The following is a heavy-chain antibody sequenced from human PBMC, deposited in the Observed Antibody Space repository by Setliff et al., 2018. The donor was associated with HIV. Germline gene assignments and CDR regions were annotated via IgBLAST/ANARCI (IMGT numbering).Heavy chain of an antibody. CDR1: GFTFSSYG. CDR2: IWYDGSSK. J-gene: IGHJ6*03. V-gene: IGHV3-33*01. CDR3: ARVVGVAPYYYMDV. D-gene: IGHD2-15*01. Sequence: GGSLRLSCAASGFTFSSYGMHWVRQAPGKGLEWVAIIWYDGSSKYYADSVKGRFTISRDTSKDTLYLQMNSLRAEDTDVYYCARVVGVAPYYYMDVWGKGTTVTVSS.